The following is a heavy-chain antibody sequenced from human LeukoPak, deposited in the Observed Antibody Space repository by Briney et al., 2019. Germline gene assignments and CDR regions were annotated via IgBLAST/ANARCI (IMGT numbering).Heavy chain of an antibody. CDR1: AYTFTGYN. CDR2: INPNSGGT. CDR3: ARDSGYDVHFDY. Sequence: GASVKVSCTASAYTFTGYNMHWVRQAPGQGSEWMGWINPNSGGTNYAQKFQGRVTMTRDTSISTAYMELSRLRSDDTAVYYCARDSGYDVHFDYWGRGTLVTVSS. D-gene: IGHD5-12*01. V-gene: IGHV1-2*02. J-gene: IGHJ4*02.